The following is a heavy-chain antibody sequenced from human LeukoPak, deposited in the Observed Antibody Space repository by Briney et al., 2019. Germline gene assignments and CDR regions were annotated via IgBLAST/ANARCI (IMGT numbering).Heavy chain of an antibody. CDR2: IYRSGST. J-gene: IGHJ1*01. Sequence: PSETLSLTCTVSGDSISSSTYYWGWIRQPPGKGLEWIGSIYRSGSTYYNPSLKSRVTISVDTSKNQFSLKLSSVTAADTAVYSCARGPGTYFQHWGQGTLATVSS. D-gene: IGHD6-13*01. CDR3: ARGPGTYFQH. CDR1: GDSISSSTYY. V-gene: IGHV4-39*01.